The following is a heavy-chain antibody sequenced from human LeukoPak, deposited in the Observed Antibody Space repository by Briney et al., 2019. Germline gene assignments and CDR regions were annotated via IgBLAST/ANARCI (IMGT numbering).Heavy chain of an antibody. V-gene: IGHV1-69*01. J-gene: IGHJ4*02. CDR1: GGTFSSYA. D-gene: IGHD6-13*01. CDR2: IIPIFGTA. CDR3: ARDNPSIAAAGFDY. Sequence: ASVKVSCKASGGTFSSYAISWVRQAPGQGLEWMGGIIPIFGTANYAQKFQGRVTITADESTSTAYMELSSLRSEDTAVYYCARDNPSIAAAGFDYRGQGTLVTVSS.